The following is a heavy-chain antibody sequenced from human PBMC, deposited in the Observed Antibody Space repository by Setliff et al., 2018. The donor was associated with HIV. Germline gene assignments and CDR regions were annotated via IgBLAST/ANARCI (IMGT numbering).Heavy chain of an antibody. V-gene: IGHV3-23*01. Sequence: SLRLSCAASGFAFDNYWMYWVRQAPGKGLEWVSSISGSGGITYYADSVKGRFTIYRDNSKNTLYVQMDSLRAEDTAVYFCARSHLYNSALDFWGQGTLVTVSS. CDR3: ARSHLYNSALDF. CDR2: ISGSGGIT. CDR1: GFAFDNYW. J-gene: IGHJ4*02. D-gene: IGHD3-16*02.